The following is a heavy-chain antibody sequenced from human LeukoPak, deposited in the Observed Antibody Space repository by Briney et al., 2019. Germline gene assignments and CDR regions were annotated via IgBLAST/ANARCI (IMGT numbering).Heavy chain of an antibody. CDR3: AIENWYDSSGFSKAFDY. CDR2: IEPNSGGA. V-gene: IGHV1-2*02. D-gene: IGHD3-22*01. J-gene: IGHJ4*02. Sequence: ASVKVSCKASGYTFTVKFLHWLRQAPGQGLGWMGGIEPNSGGAVYGQKFRGRVTVTRDTSVSTAYMELSSLRSDDTAVYYCAIENWYDSSGFSKAFDYWGQGTLVSVSS. CDR1: GYTFTVKF.